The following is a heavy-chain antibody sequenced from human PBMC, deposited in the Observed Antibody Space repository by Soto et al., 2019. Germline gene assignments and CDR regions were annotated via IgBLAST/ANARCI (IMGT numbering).Heavy chain of an antibody. Sequence: GGSLRLSCAASGFTFSTYSINWVRQAPGKGLEWISYISDNSSVVYYADAVKGRFTISRDNAKNSLHLQMNSLRDEDTAVYYCARDRDAYCSKGICSGPYFDYWGQGTLVTVSS. CDR2: ISDNSSVV. CDR3: ARDRDAYCSKGICSGPYFDY. J-gene: IGHJ4*02. CDR1: GFTFSTYS. V-gene: IGHV3-48*02. D-gene: IGHD2-8*01.